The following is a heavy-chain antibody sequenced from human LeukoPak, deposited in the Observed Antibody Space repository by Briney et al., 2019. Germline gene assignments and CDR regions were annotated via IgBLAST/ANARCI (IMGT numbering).Heavy chain of an antibody. D-gene: IGHD4-17*01. V-gene: IGHV4-34*01. J-gene: IGHJ4*02. CDR3: ARPGYGLHHYFDY. Sequence: PSETLSLTCAVYGGSFSGYYWSWLRQPPGKGLERIGEINHSGSINYNPSLKSRVTISVDTSKNQFSLKLSSVTAADTAVYYCARPGYGLHHYFDYWGQGTLVTVSS. CDR1: GGSFSGYY. CDR2: INHSGSI.